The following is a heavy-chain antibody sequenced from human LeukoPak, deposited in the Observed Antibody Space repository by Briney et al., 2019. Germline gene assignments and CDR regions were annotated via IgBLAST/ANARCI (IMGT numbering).Heavy chain of an antibody. J-gene: IGHJ4*02. Sequence: SETLSLTCTVYGGSISSYQWSLIRQPPGRGLEWIGYISYSGFTNYNPSLKSRVTISLDTSKNQFSLKLTSVTAADTAVYYCAGHHPRNTVDFWGQGTLVTVSS. CDR3: AGHHPRNTVDF. CDR2: ISYSGFT. V-gene: IGHV4-59*08. D-gene: IGHD2/OR15-2a*01. CDR1: GGSISSYQ.